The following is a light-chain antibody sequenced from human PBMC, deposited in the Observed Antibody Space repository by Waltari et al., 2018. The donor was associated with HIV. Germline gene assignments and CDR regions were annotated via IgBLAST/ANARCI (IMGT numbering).Light chain of an antibody. CDR3: QSSDRMSDSWV. Sequence: QSALTQPPSVSGAPGQRVAISCTGLRTTNFGTTYAVPWYQHIPGTGTRLLISSDNKRHSGVPERFSASKSGTSASLAITGLQAEDEADYYCQSSDRMSDSWVFGGGTRLTVL. CDR1: RTTNFGTTYA. J-gene: IGLJ3*02. V-gene: IGLV1-40*01. CDR2: SDN.